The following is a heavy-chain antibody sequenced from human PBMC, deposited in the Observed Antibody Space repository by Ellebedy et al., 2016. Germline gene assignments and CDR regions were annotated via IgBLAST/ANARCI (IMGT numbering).Heavy chain of an antibody. D-gene: IGHD3-3*01. Sequence: SSVKVSCXASGGTFSSYAISWVRQAPGQGLEWMGRIIPILGIANYAQKFQGRVTMTRDTSTSTVYMELSSLRSEDTAVYYCARGLPPFLITMFDYWGQGTLVTVSS. V-gene: IGHV1-69*04. CDR1: GGTFSSYA. CDR3: ARGLPPFLITMFDY. J-gene: IGHJ4*02. CDR2: IIPILGIA.